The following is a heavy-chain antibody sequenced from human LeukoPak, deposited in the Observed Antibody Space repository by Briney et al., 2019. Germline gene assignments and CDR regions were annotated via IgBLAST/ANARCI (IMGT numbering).Heavy chain of an antibody. D-gene: IGHD5-24*01. CDR1: GFTFSSYA. CDR2: ISGSGGST. Sequence: RTGGSLRLSCAASGFTFSSYAMSWVRQAPGKGLEWVSAISGSGGSTYYADSVKGRFTISRDNSKNTLYLQMNSLRAEDTAVYYCAKDHRGERWLQPGTSPLDYGARETLVTVSS. V-gene: IGHV3-23*01. J-gene: IGHJ4*02. CDR3: AKDHRGERWLQPGTSPLDY.